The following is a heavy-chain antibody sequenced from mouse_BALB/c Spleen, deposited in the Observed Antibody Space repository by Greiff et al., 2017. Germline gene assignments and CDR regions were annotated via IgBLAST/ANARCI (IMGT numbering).Heavy chain of an antibody. CDR2: ILPGSGST. V-gene: IGHV1-9*01. D-gene: IGHD1-2*01. CDR3: ARRGITTALDY. CDR1: GYTFSSYW. J-gene: IGHJ2*01. Sequence: VQLQQSGAELMKPGASVKISCKATGYTFSSYWIEWVKQRPGHGLEWIGEILPGSGSTNYNEKFKGKATFTADTSSNTAYMQLSSLTSEDSAVYYCARRGITTALDYWGQGTTRTVAS.